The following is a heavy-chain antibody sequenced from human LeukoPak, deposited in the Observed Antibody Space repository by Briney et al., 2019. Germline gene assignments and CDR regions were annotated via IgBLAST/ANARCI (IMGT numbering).Heavy chain of an antibody. CDR3: ARERSPLMYYYGSGSYYRFFDY. CDR1: GGSISSGGYY. CDR2: IYHSGST. V-gene: IGHV4-30-2*01. Sequence: PSQTLSLTCTVSGGSISSGGYYWSWIRQPPGKGLEWIGYIYHSGSTNYNPSLKSRVTISVDTSKNQFSLKLSSVTAADTAVYYCARERSPLMYYYGSGSYYRFFDYWGQGTLVTVSS. D-gene: IGHD3-10*01. J-gene: IGHJ4*02.